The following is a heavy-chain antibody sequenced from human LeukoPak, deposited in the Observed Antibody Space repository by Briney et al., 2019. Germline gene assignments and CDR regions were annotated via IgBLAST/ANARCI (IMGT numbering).Heavy chain of an antibody. CDR1: GFSVSKKY. CDR2: IYSGGST. V-gene: IGHV3-53*01. J-gene: IGHJ4*02. Sequence: GGSLRLSCAASGFSVSKKYSSWVRQAPGKGLEWVSVIYSGGSTFYADSVKGRFTISRDNSKNTLYLQMNSLRAEDTAVYYCTRDSDSSGKPLWGQGTLVTVSS. D-gene: IGHD3-22*01. CDR3: TRDSDSSGKPL.